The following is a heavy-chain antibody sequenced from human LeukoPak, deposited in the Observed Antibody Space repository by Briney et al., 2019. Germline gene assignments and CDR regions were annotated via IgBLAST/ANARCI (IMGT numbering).Heavy chain of an antibody. Sequence: GGSLRLSCAASGFTFSSYAMSWVRQAPGKGLEWVSAISGSGGSTYHADSVKGRFTISRDNSKNTLYVQTNSLRAEDTAVYYCAKESCSGGSCYSFDYWGQGTLVTVSS. D-gene: IGHD2-15*01. CDR1: GFTFSSYA. V-gene: IGHV3-23*01. CDR3: AKESCSGGSCYSFDY. CDR2: ISGSGGST. J-gene: IGHJ4*02.